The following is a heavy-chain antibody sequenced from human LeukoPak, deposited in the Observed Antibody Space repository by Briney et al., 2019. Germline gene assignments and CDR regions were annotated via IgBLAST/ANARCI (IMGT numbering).Heavy chain of an antibody. V-gene: IGHV1-2*02. J-gene: IGHJ6*03. CDR2: INPNSGGT. D-gene: IGHD4-17*01. Sequence: ASVKVSCKASGYTFTGYYMHWVRQAPGQGLEWMGWINPNSGGTNYAQKFQGRVTMTRGTSISTAYMELSRLRSDDTAVYYCAISYGDYGPFYYYYYMDVWGKGTTVTVSS. CDR1: GYTFTGYY. CDR3: AISYGDYGPFYYYYYMDV.